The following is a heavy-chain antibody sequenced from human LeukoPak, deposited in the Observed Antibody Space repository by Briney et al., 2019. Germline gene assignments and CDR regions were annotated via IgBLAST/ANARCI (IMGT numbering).Heavy chain of an antibody. J-gene: IGHJ6*02. CDR3: ARKGEPKSSNLYYYYGMDV. CDR1: GYTFTSYG. CDR2: ISVDNGNT. V-gene: IGHV1-18*01. Sequence: ASVKVSCKASGYTFTSYGITWVRQAPGHGLEWMGWISVDNGNTNYAQKLQGRVTMTTDTSTSTAYMELRSLRSDDTAVYYCARKGEPKSSNLYYYYGMDVWGQGTTVTVSS. D-gene: IGHD1-14*01.